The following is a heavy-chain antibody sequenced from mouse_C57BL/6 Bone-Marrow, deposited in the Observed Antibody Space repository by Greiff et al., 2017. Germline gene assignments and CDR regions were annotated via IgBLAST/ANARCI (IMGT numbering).Heavy chain of an antibody. Sequence: QVQLQQSGAELVRPGASVTLSCKASGYTFTDYEMHWVKQTPVHGLEWIGAIDPETGGTAYNQKFKGKAILTADKSSSTAYMELRSLTSEDSAVYYCTSTTGERPLYWYCDVWGTGTTVTVSS. J-gene: IGHJ1*03. CDR3: TSTTGERPLYWYCDV. D-gene: IGHD1-1*01. V-gene: IGHV1-15*01. CDR2: IDPETGGT. CDR1: GYTFTDYE.